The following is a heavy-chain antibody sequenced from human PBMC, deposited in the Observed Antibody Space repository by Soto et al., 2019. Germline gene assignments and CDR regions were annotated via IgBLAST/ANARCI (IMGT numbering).Heavy chain of an antibody. V-gene: IGHV4-31*03. Sequence: SETLSLTCTVSGGSISSGGYYWSWIRQHPGKGLEWIGYIYYSGSTYYNPSLKSRVTISVDTSKNQFSLKLSSVTAADTAVYYCARVPGIAARPFDYWGQGTLVTVSS. CDR1: GGSISSGGYY. D-gene: IGHD6-6*01. J-gene: IGHJ4*02. CDR2: IYYSGST. CDR3: ARVPGIAARPFDY.